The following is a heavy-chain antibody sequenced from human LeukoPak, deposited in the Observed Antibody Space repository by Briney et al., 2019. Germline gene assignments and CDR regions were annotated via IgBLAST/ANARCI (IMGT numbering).Heavy chain of an antibody. J-gene: IGHJ4*02. CDR3: ARDFTGAVAVPN. CDR2: INPNSGGT. V-gene: IGHV1-2*06. D-gene: IGHD6-19*01. Sequence: MGRINPNSGGTNYAQKFQGRVTMTRDTSISTAYMELSRLRSDDTAVYYCARDFTGAVAVPNWGQGTLVTVSS.